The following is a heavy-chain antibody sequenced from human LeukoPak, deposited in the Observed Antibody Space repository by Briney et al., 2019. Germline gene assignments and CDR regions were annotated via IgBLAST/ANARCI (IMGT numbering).Heavy chain of an antibody. Sequence: ASVKVSCKASGYTFTSYGISWVRQAPGQGLEWMGGIIPIFGTANYAQKFQGRVTITADESTSTAYMELSSLRSEDTAVYYCARDPDYGDYAYFDYWGQGTLVTVSS. V-gene: IGHV1-69*13. CDR2: IIPIFGTA. J-gene: IGHJ4*02. CDR1: GYTFTSYG. D-gene: IGHD4-17*01. CDR3: ARDPDYGDYAYFDY.